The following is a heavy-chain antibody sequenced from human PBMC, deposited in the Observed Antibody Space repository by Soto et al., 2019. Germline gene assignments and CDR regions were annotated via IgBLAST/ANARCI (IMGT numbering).Heavy chain of an antibody. CDR3: ARDRIAAAGRTGRGMDV. V-gene: IGHV3-21*01. D-gene: IGHD6-13*01. CDR1: GFTFSSYS. J-gene: IGHJ6*02. Sequence: GSLRLSCAASGFTFSSYSMNWVRQAPGKGLEWVSSISSSSSYIYYADSVKGRFTISRDNAKNSLYLQMNSLRAEDTAVYYCARDRIAAAGRTGRGMDVWGQGTTVTVSS. CDR2: ISSSSSYI.